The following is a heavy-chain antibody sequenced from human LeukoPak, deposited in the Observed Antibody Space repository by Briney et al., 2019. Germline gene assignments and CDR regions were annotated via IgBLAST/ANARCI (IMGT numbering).Heavy chain of an antibody. CDR2: ISVYNGNT. V-gene: IGHV1-18*01. CDR3: AAGYSSGWYGSFDY. J-gene: IGHJ4*02. Sequence: ASVKVSCKASGYTFTSYDISWVRQAPGQGLEWMTWISVYNGNTNYAQKFQGRVTMTEDTSTDTAYMELSSLRSEDTAVYYCAAGYSSGWYGSFDYWGQGTLVTVSS. D-gene: IGHD6-19*01. CDR1: GYTFTSYD.